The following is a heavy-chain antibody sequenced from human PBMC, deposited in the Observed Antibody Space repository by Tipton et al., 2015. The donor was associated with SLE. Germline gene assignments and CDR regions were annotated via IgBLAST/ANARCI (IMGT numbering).Heavy chain of an antibody. V-gene: IGHV4-31*03. CDR1: GGSISSGNYY. D-gene: IGHD1-26*01. CDR3: AREVKSGRYDWFDP. J-gene: IGHJ5*02. Sequence: TLSLTCTVSGGSISSGNYYWTWIRQHPGKGLEWIGYIYDTETTYYNLSLKSRVTMSIDRSKNHFSLRLRSVSAADTAIYYCAREVKSGRYDWFDPWGQGTLVTVSS. CDR2: IYDTETT.